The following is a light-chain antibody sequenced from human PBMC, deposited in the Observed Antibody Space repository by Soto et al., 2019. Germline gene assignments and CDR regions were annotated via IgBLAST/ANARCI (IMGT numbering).Light chain of an antibody. Sequence: DVQVTQSPSFVSASVGDRVTITCRASQGIGTWLAWYQQKPGQAPNLLIYGATNLQDGVPSRFSGSGLGTHFTLTIFSLQPEDSASYYCQQTSSFPITLGQGTRLEI. CDR2: GAT. V-gene: IGKV1D-12*01. J-gene: IGKJ5*01. CDR1: QGIGTW. CDR3: QQTSSFPIT.